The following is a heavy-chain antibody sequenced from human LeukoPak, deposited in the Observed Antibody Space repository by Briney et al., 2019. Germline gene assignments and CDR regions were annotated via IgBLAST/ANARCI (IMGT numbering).Heavy chain of an antibody. CDR2: ITNTGNT. CDR3: ARKTPGTSVDV. J-gene: IGHJ6*02. V-gene: IGHV4-39*01. CDR1: GDSISNSAYY. Sequence: NPSETLPLTCTVSGDSISNSAYYWVWIRQPPGKGLEWIGTITNTGNTYSNPSLKSRVTISIDTSKTQISLKLTSVTAADTAVFYCARKTPGTSVDVWGQGTPVTVSS.